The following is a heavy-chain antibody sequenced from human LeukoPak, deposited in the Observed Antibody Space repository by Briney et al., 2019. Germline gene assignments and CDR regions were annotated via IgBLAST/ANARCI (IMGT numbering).Heavy chain of an antibody. J-gene: IGHJ3*02. D-gene: IGHD3-3*01. CDR2: ISAYNGNT. Sequence: GASVKVSCKASGYTFTSYGISWVRQAPGQGLEWMGWISAYNGNTNYAQKLQGRVTMTTDTSTSTAYMELRSLRSDDTAVYYCARDGITIFGVVTPDAFDIWGQGTMVTVSS. V-gene: IGHV1-18*01. CDR3: ARDGITIFGVVTPDAFDI. CDR1: GYTFTSYG.